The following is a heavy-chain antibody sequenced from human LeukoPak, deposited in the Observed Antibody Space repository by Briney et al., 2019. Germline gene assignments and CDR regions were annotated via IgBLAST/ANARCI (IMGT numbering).Heavy chain of an antibody. Sequence: ASVKVSCKASGGTFSSYAISWVRQAPGQGLEWMGRIIPILGIANYAQEFQGRVAITADKSTSTAYMELSSLRSEDTAVYYCATQGYSSSWPVRDWFDPWGQGTLVTVSS. V-gene: IGHV1-69*04. CDR2: IIPILGIA. D-gene: IGHD6-13*01. CDR3: ATQGYSSSWPVRDWFDP. J-gene: IGHJ5*02. CDR1: GGTFSSYA.